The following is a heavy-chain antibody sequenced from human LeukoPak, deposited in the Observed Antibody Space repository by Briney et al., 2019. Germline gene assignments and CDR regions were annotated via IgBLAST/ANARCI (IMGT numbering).Heavy chain of an antibody. Sequence: GGSLRLSCEGSGFTVSSNYMSWVRQAPGKGLEWVSVIYSGGGTYYADSVKGRFTISRDNSKNTLYLQMNSLRVEDTAVYYCARFSPSSRWGQGTLVTVSS. J-gene: IGHJ4*02. D-gene: IGHD4-17*01. CDR2: IYSGGGT. CDR1: GFTVSSNY. V-gene: IGHV3-66*02. CDR3: ARFSPSSR.